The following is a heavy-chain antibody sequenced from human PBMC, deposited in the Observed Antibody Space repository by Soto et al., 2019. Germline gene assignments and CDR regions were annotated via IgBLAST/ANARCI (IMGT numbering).Heavy chain of an antibody. CDR1: GGSISSYY. V-gene: IGHV4-59*01. CDR3: ARLGGYSSAWYPDY. D-gene: IGHD6-19*01. Sequence: SETLSLTCTVSGGSISSYYWSWIRQPPGKGLEWIGYIYYSGSTNYNPSLKSRVTISVDTSKNQFSLKLNSVTAADTAVYFCARLGGYSSAWYPDYWGQGTLVTVSS. CDR2: IYYSGST. J-gene: IGHJ4*02.